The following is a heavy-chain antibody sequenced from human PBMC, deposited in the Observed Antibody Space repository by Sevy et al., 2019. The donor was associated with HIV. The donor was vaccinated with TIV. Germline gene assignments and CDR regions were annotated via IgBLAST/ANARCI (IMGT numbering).Heavy chain of an antibody. CDR2: ISYDIKNK. D-gene: IGHD3-3*02. V-gene: IGHV3-30*04. CDR3: ARDLASSRNGLDV. Sequence: GGSLRLSCAASGFTFFAYTMHWVRQAPGKGLEWVALISYDIKNKYYVDSVKGRFTISRDNSQNTLYLQMNSLRPEDTAVYYCARDLASSRNGLDVWGQGTTVTVSS. CDR1: GFTFFAYT. J-gene: IGHJ6*02.